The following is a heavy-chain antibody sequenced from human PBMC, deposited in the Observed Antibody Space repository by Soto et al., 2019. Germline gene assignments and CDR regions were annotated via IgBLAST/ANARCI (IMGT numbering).Heavy chain of an antibody. D-gene: IGHD1-26*01. CDR2: IIPIFGTA. Sequence: VKVSCKASGGTFSSYAISWARQAPGQGLEWMGGIIPIFGTANYAQKFQGRVTITADGSTSTAYMELSSLRSEDTAVYYCASPTSSGSYFDYWGQGTLVTVSS. CDR3: ASPTSSGSYFDY. J-gene: IGHJ4*02. CDR1: GGTFSSYA. V-gene: IGHV1-69*01.